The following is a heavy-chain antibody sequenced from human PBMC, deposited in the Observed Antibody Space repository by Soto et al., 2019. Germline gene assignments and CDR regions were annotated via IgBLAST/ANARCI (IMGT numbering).Heavy chain of an antibody. CDR2: INPSGGST. Sequence: ASVKVSCKASGYTFTSYYMHWVRQAPGQGLEWMGIINPSGGSTSYAQKFQGRVTMTRDTSTSTVYMELSSLRSEDTAVYYCARDLGDGYIYGYWNFDYWGQGTLVTVSS. CDR1: GYTFTSYY. CDR3: ARDLGDGYIYGYWNFDY. J-gene: IGHJ4*02. D-gene: IGHD5-18*01. V-gene: IGHV1-46*01.